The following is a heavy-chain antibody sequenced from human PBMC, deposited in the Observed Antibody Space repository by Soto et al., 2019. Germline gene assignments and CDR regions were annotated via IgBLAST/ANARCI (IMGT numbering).Heavy chain of an antibody. CDR1: GYTFTSYY. D-gene: IGHD6-25*01. CDR2: NNPSGGST. CDR3: ARAPPAVRLPLLHGMDV. Sequence: QVQLVQSGAEVKKPGASVKVSCKASGYTFTSYYMHWVRQAPGQGLEWMGINNPSGGSTSYAQRFQGKVTMTRDTSTSTVSMELSSVRAEDTAVYNCARAPPAVRLPLLHGMDVWGQGTTVTVSS. V-gene: IGHV1-46*01. J-gene: IGHJ6*02.